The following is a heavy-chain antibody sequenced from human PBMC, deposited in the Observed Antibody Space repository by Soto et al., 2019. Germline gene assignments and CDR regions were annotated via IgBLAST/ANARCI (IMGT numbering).Heavy chain of an antibody. Sequence: GESLKISCKGSGYSFTSYWISWVRQMPGKGLEWMGRIDPSDSYTNYSPSFQGHVTISADKSISTAYLQWSSLKASDTAMYYCARHNSSGYPNYYYYXMDVWAQGTTVTVSS. CDR3: ARHNSSGYPNYYYYXMDV. J-gene: IGHJ6*02. CDR1: GYSFTSYW. V-gene: IGHV5-10-1*01. D-gene: IGHD3-22*01. CDR2: IDPSDSYT.